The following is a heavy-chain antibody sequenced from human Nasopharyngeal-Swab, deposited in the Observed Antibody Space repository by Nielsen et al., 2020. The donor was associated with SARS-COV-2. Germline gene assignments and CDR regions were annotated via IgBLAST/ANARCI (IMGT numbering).Heavy chain of an antibody. CDR2: NSSTGDYI. CDR1: GFPFSLYT. CDR3: ARDTPAMFAY. J-gene: IGHJ4*02. V-gene: IGHV3-21*01. Sequence: GGSLRLSCAASGFPFSLYTINWVRQAPGKGLEWVSANSSTGDYIYYAASVKGRFTISRDNAKNSLYLQMNSLRAEDTAVYYCARDTPAMFAYWGQGTLVTVSS.